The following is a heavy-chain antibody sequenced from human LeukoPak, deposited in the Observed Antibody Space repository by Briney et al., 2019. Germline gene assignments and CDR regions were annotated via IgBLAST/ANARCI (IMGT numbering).Heavy chain of an antibody. J-gene: IGHJ3*02. CDR2: IRSKAYGGTT. Sequence: GGSLRPSCTASGFTFGDYAMSWFRQAPGKGLEWVGFIRSKAYGGTTEYAASVKGRFTISRDDSKSIAYLQMNSLKTEDTAVYYCTSARNPYYYDSSQEPPDAFDIWGQGTMVTVSS. D-gene: IGHD3-22*01. V-gene: IGHV3-49*03. CDR1: GFTFGDYA. CDR3: TSARNPYYYDSSQEPPDAFDI.